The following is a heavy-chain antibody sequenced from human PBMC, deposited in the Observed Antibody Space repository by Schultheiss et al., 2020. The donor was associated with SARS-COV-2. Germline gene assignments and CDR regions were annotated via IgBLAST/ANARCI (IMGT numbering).Heavy chain of an antibody. J-gene: IGHJ6*03. CDR1: GDSVSSNSAA. V-gene: IGHV6-1*01. CDR3: AILGIRYYYYYMDV. D-gene: IGHD7-27*01. Sequence: SQTLSLTCAISGDSVSSNSAAWNWIRQSPSRGLEWLGRTYYRSKWYNDYAVSVKSRITINPDTSKNQFSLQLNSVTAADTAVYYCAILGIRYYYYYMDVWGKGTTVTVSS. CDR2: TYYRSKWYN.